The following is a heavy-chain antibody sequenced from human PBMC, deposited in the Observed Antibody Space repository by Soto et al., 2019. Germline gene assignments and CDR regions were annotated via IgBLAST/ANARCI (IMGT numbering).Heavy chain of an antibody. Sequence: EVQLLESGGGLVQPGGSLRLSGAASGSTFAAFALNGFGQLPGKGLEWVSSVDYTGSYTFYAASVKGRFTISRDNSKNMVYLELNSLRAEDTAVYYCAKRSGGFSEFDYWGQGTLVIVSS. D-gene: IGHD5-12*01. V-gene: IGHV3-23*01. CDR3: AKRSGGFSEFDY. CDR2: VDYTGSYT. CDR1: GSTFAAFA. J-gene: IGHJ4*02.